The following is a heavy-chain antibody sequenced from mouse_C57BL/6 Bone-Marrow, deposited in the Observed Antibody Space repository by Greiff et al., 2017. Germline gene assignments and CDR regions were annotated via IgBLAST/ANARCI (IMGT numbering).Heavy chain of an antibody. D-gene: IGHD2-1*01. CDR1: GFTFRDAW. J-gene: IGHJ3*01. V-gene: IGHV6-6*01. Sequence: EVKVEESGGGLVQPGGSMQLSCVVSGFTFRDAWMDWVRQSPEKGLEWVAEIRNKANNHATYYAESVKGRFTISRDDSKISVYLQMNSLSAEDTGIYYCTGGNYVRFAYWGQGTLGTVSA. CDR3: TGGNYVRFAY. CDR2: IRNKANNHAT.